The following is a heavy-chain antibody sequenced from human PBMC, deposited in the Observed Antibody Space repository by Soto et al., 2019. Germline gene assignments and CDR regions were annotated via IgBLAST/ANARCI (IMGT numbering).Heavy chain of an antibody. CDR1: GGTFSSYA. D-gene: IGHD2-15*01. V-gene: IGHV1-69*01. J-gene: IGHJ6*02. CDR3: ARSQGGSSSLDIYYYYYYGMDV. Sequence: QVQLVQSGAEVKKPGSSVKVSCKAPGGTFSSYAISWVRQAPGQGLEWMGGIIPIFGTAKYAQKFQGRVTITADESTSTGYMELSSLRSEDTAVYYFARSQGGSSSLDIYYYYYYGMDVWGQGTKVTVSS. CDR2: IIPIFGTA.